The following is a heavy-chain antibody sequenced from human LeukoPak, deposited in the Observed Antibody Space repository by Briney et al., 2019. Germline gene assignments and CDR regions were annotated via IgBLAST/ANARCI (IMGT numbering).Heavy chain of an antibody. D-gene: IGHD3-9*01. J-gene: IGHJ4*02. CDR3: ARALTGYSAIDY. CDR1: GFTFSSYW. CDR2: INSDGSST. V-gene: IGHV3-74*01. Sequence: GGSLRLSCAASGFTFSSYWMDWARHAPGKGRVWVSRINSDGSSTSYADSVKGRFTISRDNAKNSLYLQMTSLRAEDTAVYYCARALTGYSAIDYWGQGTLVTVSS.